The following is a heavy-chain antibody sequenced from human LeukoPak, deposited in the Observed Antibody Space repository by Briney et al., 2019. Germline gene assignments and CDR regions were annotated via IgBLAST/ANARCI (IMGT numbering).Heavy chain of an antibody. CDR2: IYYSGST. Sequence: SETLSLTCTVSGGSISSYYWSWIRQPPGKGLEWIGYIYYSGSTNYNPSLKSRVTISVGTSKNQFSLKLSSVTAADTAVYYCARGYSYGPTFWGYWGQGTLVTVSS. D-gene: IGHD5-18*01. V-gene: IGHV4-59*01. CDR3: ARGYSYGPTFWGY. CDR1: GGSISSYY. J-gene: IGHJ4*02.